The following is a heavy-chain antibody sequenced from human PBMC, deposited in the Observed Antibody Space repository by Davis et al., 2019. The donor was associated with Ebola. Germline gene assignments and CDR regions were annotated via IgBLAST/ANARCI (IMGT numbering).Heavy chain of an antibody. CDR1: GFPFRSYG. D-gene: IGHD5/OR15-5a*01. CDR2: VSSGSLHI. J-gene: IGHJ4*02. CDR3: TTCGFCVSTSGVDY. V-gene: IGHV3-21*04. Sequence: GESLKISCAGSGFPFRSYGLHWVRQAPGKGLQWVSSVSSGSLHIFYADSVRGRFTISRDNSKNTLYLQMNNLRGDDTAVYYCTTCGFCVSTSGVDYWGQGTLVTVSS.